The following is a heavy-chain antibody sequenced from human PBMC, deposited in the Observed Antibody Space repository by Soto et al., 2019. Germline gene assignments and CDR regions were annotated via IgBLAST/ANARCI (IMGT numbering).Heavy chain of an antibody. Sequence: GESLKISCKGSGYSFTSYWIGWVRQMPGKGLEWMGIIYPGDSDTRYSPSFQGQVTISADKSISTAYMELSSLRSDDTAVYYCARDSTRNAFDPWGQGTLVTVSS. CDR3: ARDSTRNAFDP. V-gene: IGHV5-51*01. CDR2: IYPGDSDT. D-gene: IGHD2-2*01. CDR1: GYSFTSYW. J-gene: IGHJ5*02.